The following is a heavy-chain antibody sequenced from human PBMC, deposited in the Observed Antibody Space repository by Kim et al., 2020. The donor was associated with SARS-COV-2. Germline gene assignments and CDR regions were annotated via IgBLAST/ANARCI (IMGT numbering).Heavy chain of an antibody. CDR3: ARDPQDGYAHFDW. CDR1: GFSVTTYH. Sequence: GGSLRLSCAASGFSVTTYHMAWVRQVAGKGPEWVSVIYAAGSKLYADAVTGTVYADSVKGRFSISRDTSKNMLYLEMNSLRVADTGVYYCARDPQDGYAHFDWWGQGTLVTVSS. J-gene: IGHJ4*02. V-gene: IGHV3-53*01. CDR2: IYAAGSKLYADAVTGT. D-gene: IGHD5-12*01.